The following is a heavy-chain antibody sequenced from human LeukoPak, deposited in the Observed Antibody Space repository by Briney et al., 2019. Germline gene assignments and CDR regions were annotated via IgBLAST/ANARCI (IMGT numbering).Heavy chain of an antibody. CDR3: ARGGRGSGYPFDY. J-gene: IGHJ4*02. CDR2: IYYSGST. CDR1: GGSISSYY. D-gene: IGHD3-3*01. Sequence: PSETPSLTCTVSGGSISSYYWSWIRQPPGKGLEWIGYIYYSGSTNYNPSLKSRVTISVDTSKNQFSLKLSSVTAADTAVYYCARGGRGSGYPFDYWGQGTLVTVSS. V-gene: IGHV4-59*01.